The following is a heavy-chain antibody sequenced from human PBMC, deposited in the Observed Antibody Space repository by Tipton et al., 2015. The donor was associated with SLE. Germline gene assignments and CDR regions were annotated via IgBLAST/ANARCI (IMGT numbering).Heavy chain of an antibody. D-gene: IGHD2-2*01. J-gene: IGHJ4*02. V-gene: IGHV3-66*01. CDR2: IYSGGST. Sequence: GSLRLSCAASGFTVSSNYMSWVRQAPGKGLEWVSVIYSGGSTYYADSVKGRFTISRDNAKNSLYLQMNSLRAEDTAVYYCARVVEDSTGSDYFDYWGQGTLVTVSS. CDR3: ARVVEDSTGSDYFDY. CDR1: GFTVSSNY.